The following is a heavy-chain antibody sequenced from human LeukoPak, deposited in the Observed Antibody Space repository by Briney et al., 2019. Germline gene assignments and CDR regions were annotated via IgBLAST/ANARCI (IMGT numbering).Heavy chain of an antibody. CDR2: ISYDGSNK. Sequence: GGSLRLSCAASGFTFSSYAMHWVRQAPGKGLEWVAVISYDGSNKYYADSVKGRFTISRDNSKNTLYLQMNSLRAEDTAVYYCARDAHRCSGTSCYPNWFDPWGQGTLVTVSS. V-gene: IGHV3-30-3*01. D-gene: IGHD2-2*01. CDR1: GFTFSSYA. J-gene: IGHJ5*02. CDR3: ARDAHRCSGTSCYPNWFDP.